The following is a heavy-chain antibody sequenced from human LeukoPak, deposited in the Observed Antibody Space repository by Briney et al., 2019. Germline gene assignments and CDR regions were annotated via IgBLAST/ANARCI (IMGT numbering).Heavy chain of an antibody. Sequence: GSLRLSCAASGFTFSSYGMHWVRQAPGKGLEWVAVIWHDGSNKYYADSVKGRFTISRDNSKNTLYLQMNSLRAEDTAVYYCARGFLYVAATSNAFDIWGQGTMVTVSS. CDR3: ARGFLYVAATSNAFDI. CDR1: GFTFSSYG. J-gene: IGHJ3*02. D-gene: IGHD6-13*01. CDR2: IWHDGSNK. V-gene: IGHV3-33*01.